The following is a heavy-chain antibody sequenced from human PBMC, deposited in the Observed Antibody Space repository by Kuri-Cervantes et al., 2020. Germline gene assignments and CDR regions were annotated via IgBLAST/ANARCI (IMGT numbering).Heavy chain of an antibody. CDR3: ARGGDSRFFQD. J-gene: IGHJ1*01. CDR1: GFTFSSYW. V-gene: IGHV3-7*04. D-gene: IGHD2-21*01. CDR2: IKQDGREM. Sequence: GGSLRLSCAASGFTFSSYWMSWVRQAPGKGLEWVANIKQDGREMYHVDSVKGRFTISRDNAKNSLYLQMNSLRAEDTAMYYCARGGDSRFFQDWGQGTLVTVSS.